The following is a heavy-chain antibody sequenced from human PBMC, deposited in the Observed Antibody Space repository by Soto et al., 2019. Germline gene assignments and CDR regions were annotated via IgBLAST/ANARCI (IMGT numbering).Heavy chain of an antibody. J-gene: IGHJ4*02. Sequence: QVQLVDSGGGVVQPGRSLRLSCAASGFTFSNYGMHWVRQAPGKGLEWVAFISSDGRNKYYADSVKGRFTISRDNSKNTLDLQMNSLTTEDTAVYYCAKVPLRPHYFDYWRQGTQVTVSS. CDR2: ISSDGRNK. CDR3: AKVPLRPHYFDY. CDR1: GFTFSNYG. V-gene: IGHV3-30*18.